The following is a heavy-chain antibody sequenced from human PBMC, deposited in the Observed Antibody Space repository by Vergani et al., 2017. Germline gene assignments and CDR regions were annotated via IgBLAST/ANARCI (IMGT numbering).Heavy chain of an antibody. Sequence: QVQLVESGGGVVQPGRSLTLSCAASGFTFSSYGMHWVRQAPGKGLEWVAVISYDGSNKYYADSVKGRFTISRDNSKNTLYLQMNSLRAEDTAVYYCAKGNTGLYHWGQGTLVTVSS. J-gene: IGHJ5*02. D-gene: IGHD1-14*01. CDR1: GFTFSSYG. V-gene: IGHV3-30*18. CDR2: ISYDGSNK. CDR3: AKGNTGLYH.